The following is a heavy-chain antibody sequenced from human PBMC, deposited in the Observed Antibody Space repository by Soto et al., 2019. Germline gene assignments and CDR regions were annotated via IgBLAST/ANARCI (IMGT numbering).Heavy chain of an antibody. CDR1: GYTFTSYG. Sequence: ASVKVSCKASGYTFTSYGISWVRQAPGQGLEWMGWISAYNGNTNYAQKLQGRVTMTTDTSTSTAYMELRSLRSDDTAVYYCARAVSYYYDSSGYYPPAGYYYYGMDVWGQGTTVTVSS. V-gene: IGHV1-18*01. J-gene: IGHJ6*02. CDR3: ARAVSYYYDSSGYYPPAGYYYYGMDV. CDR2: ISAYNGNT. D-gene: IGHD3-22*01.